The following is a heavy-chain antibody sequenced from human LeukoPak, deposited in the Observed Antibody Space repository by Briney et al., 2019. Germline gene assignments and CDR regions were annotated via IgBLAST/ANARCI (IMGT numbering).Heavy chain of an antibody. CDR3: ARDRRWLQDDAFDI. Sequence: GGSLRLSCAASGFTFSSYWMSWVRQAPGKGLEWVANLKQDGSDKYYVDSVKGRFTISRDNAKNSLYLQMNSLRAEDTAVYYCARDRRWLQDDAFDIWGQGTMVTVSS. CDR1: GFTFSSYW. J-gene: IGHJ3*02. V-gene: IGHV3-7*01. CDR2: LKQDGSDK. D-gene: IGHD5-24*01.